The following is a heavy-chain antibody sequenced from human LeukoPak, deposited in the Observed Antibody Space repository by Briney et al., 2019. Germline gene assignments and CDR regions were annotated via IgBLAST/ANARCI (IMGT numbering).Heavy chain of an antibody. Sequence: PGGSLRLSCAASGFTFSSYAMYWVRQAPGKGPEWVATVSYDGSKTFYADSVKGRFTISRDNSKNSLYLQMNSLRAEDTAVYYCARGGDSSSWYWFDYWGQGTLVTVSS. J-gene: IGHJ4*02. CDR3: ARGGDSSSWYWFDY. D-gene: IGHD6-13*01. CDR2: VSYDGSKT. V-gene: IGHV3-30-3*01. CDR1: GFTFSSYA.